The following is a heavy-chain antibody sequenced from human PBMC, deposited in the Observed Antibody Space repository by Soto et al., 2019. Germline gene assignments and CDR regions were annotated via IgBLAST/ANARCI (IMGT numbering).Heavy chain of an antibody. V-gene: IGHV4-39*01. CDR1: SGSISSSSYY. J-gene: IGHJ6*02. D-gene: IGHD6-13*01. CDR3: ARRRSSNLDYYYGMDV. CDR2: IYYSGST. Sequence: SETLSLTCTVSSGSISSSSYYWGWIRQPPGKGLEWIGSIYYSGSTYYNPSLKSRVTISVDTSKNQFSLKLSSVTAADTAVYYCARRRSSNLDYYYGMDVWGQGTTVTV.